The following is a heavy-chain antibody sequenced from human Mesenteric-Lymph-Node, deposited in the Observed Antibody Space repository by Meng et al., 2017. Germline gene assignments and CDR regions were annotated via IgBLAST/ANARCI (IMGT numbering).Heavy chain of an antibody. CDR2: IRSKANNYAT. D-gene: IGHD1-1*01. CDR3: SHMRHWNDAD. J-gene: IGHJ4*02. CDR1: GLTFSGSA. V-gene: IGHV3-73*01. Sequence: GESLKISCVASGLTFSGSAMHWVRQASGKGLEWVGRIRSKANNYATAYAASVKGRFTISRDDSKNTAYLQMNSLKTEDTAVYYCSHMRHWNDADWGQGTLVTVSS.